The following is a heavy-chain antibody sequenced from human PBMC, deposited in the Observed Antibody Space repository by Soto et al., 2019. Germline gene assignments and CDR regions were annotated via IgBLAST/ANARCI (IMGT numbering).Heavy chain of an antibody. CDR1: GYTFTSYG. J-gene: IGHJ6*02. D-gene: IGHD2-2*02. CDR3: ARYCSSTSCYNYYYYYGMDV. Sequence: RASVKVSCKASGYTFTSYGISWVRQAPGQGLEWMGWISAYNGNTNYAQKLQGRVTMTTDTSTSTAYMELRSLRSDDTAVYYCARYCSSTSCYNYYYYYGMDVWGQGTTVTVSS. CDR2: ISAYNGNT. V-gene: IGHV1-18*04.